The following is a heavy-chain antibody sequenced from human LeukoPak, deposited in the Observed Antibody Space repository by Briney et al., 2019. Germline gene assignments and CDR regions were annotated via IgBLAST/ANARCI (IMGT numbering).Heavy chain of an antibody. CDR1: GFTFSRSW. D-gene: IGHD3-22*01. J-gene: IGHJ4*02. V-gene: IGHV3-7*05. Sequence: PGGSLRLSCADSGFTFSRSWMTWVRQAPGKGLEWVANIKEDGSAQNYVDSVKGRFTTSRDNAKNTLYLEMKSLRAEDTAVYYCARDAGYDRFDYWGQGTLVTVSS. CDR3: ARDAGYDRFDY. CDR2: IKEDGSAQ.